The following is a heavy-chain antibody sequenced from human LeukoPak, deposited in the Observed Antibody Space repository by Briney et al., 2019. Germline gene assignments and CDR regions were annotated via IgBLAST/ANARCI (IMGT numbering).Heavy chain of an antibody. Sequence: PGGSLRLSCAASGFTFSSYAMNWVRQAPGKGLQWVSAISGRGGSTYYADSVKGRFTISRDNSKNTLYLQMNSLRAEDTAVYYCAKFSNSGYDSFADYWGQGTLVTVSS. CDR2: ISGRGGST. CDR3: AKFSNSGYDSFADY. V-gene: IGHV3-23*01. J-gene: IGHJ4*02. D-gene: IGHD5-12*01. CDR1: GFTFSSYA.